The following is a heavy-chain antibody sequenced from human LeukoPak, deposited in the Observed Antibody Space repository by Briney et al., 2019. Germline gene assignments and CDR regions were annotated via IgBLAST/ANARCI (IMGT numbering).Heavy chain of an antibody. CDR2: IYYSGST. CDR1: GGSISSSSYY. J-gene: IGHJ4*02. V-gene: IGHV4-39*01. D-gene: IGHD6-19*01. CDR3: ARPSIAVAGAFDY. Sequence: SETLSLTCTVSGGSISSSSYYWGWIRQPPGKGLEWIGSIYYSGSTYHNPSLKSRVTISVDTSKNQFSLKLSSVTAADTAVYYCARPSIAVAGAFDYWGQGTQVTVSS.